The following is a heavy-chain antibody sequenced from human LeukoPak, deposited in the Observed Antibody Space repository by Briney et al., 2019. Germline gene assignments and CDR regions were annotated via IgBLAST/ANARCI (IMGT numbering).Heavy chain of an antibody. V-gene: IGHV3-23*01. D-gene: IGHD3-10*01. CDR2: ISASGVST. CDR1: GFTFSSYA. CDR3: AKDLGFRGASGY. J-gene: IGHJ4*02. Sequence: GGSLRLSCAASGFTFSSYAMSWVRQAPGTGLDWVSTISASGVSTYFADSVKGRFTISRDNSRNTLYLQMNSLTAEDTAVYYCAKDLGFRGASGYWGQGTLVTVSS.